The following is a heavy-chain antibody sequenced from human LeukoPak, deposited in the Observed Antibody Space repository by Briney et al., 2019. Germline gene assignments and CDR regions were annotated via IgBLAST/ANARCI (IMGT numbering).Heavy chain of an antibody. CDR1: GYTFTSYD. CDR3: ARLIARYRSGDY. J-gene: IGHJ4*02. CDR2: MNPNSGNT. D-gene: IGHD5-18*01. Sequence: ASVKVSCKASGYTFTSYDINWVRQATGQGLEWMGWMNPNSGNTGYAQKFQGRVTMTRNTSISTAYMELSSLRSEDTAVYYCARLIARYRSGDYWGQGTLVTVSS. V-gene: IGHV1-8*01.